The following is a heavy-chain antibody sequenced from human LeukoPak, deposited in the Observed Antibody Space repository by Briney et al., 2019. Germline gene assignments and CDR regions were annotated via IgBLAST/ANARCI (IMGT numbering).Heavy chain of an antibody. J-gene: IGHJ4*02. Sequence: ASVKVSCKASGYTFTSYYMHWVRQAPGQGLEWMGIINPSGGSTSYAQKFQGRVTMTRDTSTSTVYMELSSLRSDDTAVYYCARGVTVVTPTLTYFDYWGQGTLVTVSS. V-gene: IGHV1-46*01. CDR2: INPSGGST. CDR1: GYTFTSYY. D-gene: IGHD4-23*01. CDR3: ARGVTVVTPTLTYFDY.